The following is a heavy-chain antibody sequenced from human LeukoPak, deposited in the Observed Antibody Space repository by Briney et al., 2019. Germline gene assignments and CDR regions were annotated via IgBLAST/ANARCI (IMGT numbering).Heavy chain of an antibody. V-gene: IGHV4-59*01. J-gene: IGHJ4*02. CDR2: IYYSGST. CDR3: ARESAYYSSPDY. D-gene: IGHD6-13*01. CDR1: GGSISSYY. Sequence: SETLSLTCTVSGGSISSYYWSWIRQPPGKGLEWIGYIYYSGSTNYNPSLKSRVTISVYTSKNQFSLKLSSVTAADTAVYYCARESAYYSSPDYWGQGTLVTVSS.